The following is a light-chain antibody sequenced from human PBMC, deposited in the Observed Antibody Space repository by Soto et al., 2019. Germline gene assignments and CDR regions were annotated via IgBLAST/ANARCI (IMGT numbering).Light chain of an antibody. CDR1: SSDVGSYNL. Sequence: QSALTQPASVSGSPGQSITISCTGTSSDVGSYNLVSWYQQHPGKAPKLMIYEVSKRPSGVSNRFSGSKSGNTASLTISGLQAEDEADYDCCSYAGSHWVFGGGTKVTVL. CDR3: CSYAGSHWV. J-gene: IGLJ3*02. V-gene: IGLV2-23*02. CDR2: EVS.